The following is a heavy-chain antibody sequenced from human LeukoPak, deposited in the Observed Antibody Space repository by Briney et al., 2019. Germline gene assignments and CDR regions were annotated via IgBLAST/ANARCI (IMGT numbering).Heavy chain of an antibody. CDR3: ADLYNFWSGYIDY. CDR2: ISYDGSNK. J-gene: IGHJ4*02. CDR1: GFTFSSYA. D-gene: IGHD3-3*01. V-gene: IGHV3-30-3*01. Sequence: GGSLRLSCAASGFTFSSYAMHWVRQAPGKGLEWVAVISYDGSNKYYADSVKGRFTISRDNSKSTLYLQMNSLRAEDTAVYYCADLYNFWSGYIDYWGQGTLVTVSS.